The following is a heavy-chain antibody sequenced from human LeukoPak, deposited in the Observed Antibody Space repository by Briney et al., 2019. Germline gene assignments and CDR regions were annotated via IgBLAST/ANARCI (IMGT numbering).Heavy chain of an antibody. CDR3: ARLYGSYTPDY. CDR2: IYYSGST. CDR1: GGSISSSSYY. D-gene: IGHD2-2*02. V-gene: IGHV4-39*01. Sequence: PSETLSLTCTVSGGSISSSSYYWGWIRQPPGKGLEWIGSIYYSGSTYYNPSLKSRVTISVDTSKNQFSLKLGSVTAADTAVYYCARLYGSYTPDYWGQGTLVTVSS. J-gene: IGHJ4*02.